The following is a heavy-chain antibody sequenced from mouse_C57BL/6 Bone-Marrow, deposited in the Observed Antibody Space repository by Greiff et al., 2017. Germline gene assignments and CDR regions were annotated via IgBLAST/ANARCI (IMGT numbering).Heavy chain of an antibody. CDR3: ANFYFDY. CDR1: GFNIKDYY. CDR2: LDPEDGDT. V-gene: IGHV14-1*01. J-gene: IGHJ2*01. Sequence: EVQLQQSGAELVRPGASVKLSCTASGFNIKDYYMHWVKQRPEQGLEWIGRLDPEDGDTEYAPKFQGKATMTADTSANTADLQLSSLTSEDTAVYYCANFYFDYWGEGTTLTVSS.